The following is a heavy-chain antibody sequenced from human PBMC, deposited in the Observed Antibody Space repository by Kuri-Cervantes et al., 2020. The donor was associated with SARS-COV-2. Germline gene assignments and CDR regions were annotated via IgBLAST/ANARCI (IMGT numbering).Heavy chain of an antibody. V-gene: IGHV3-30*02. CDR2: IRYDGSNK. J-gene: IGHJ3*02. CDR1: GFTFSSYA. CDR3: ARVFFFQRGRAAFDI. D-gene: IGHD6-25*01. Sequence: GGSLRLSCAASGFTFSSYAMSWVRQAPGKGLEWVAFIRYDGSNKYYADSVKGRFTISRDNAKNTLYLQMNSLRAEDTAVYYCARVFFFQRGRAAFDIWGQGTMVTVSS.